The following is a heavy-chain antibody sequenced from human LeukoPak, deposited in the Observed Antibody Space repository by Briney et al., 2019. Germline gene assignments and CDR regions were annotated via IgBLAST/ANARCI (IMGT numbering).Heavy chain of an antibody. D-gene: IGHD2-2*01. CDR3: ARGSCSSSSCYHDFDY. CDR1: GGTFSTYS. CDR2: IIPILNIA. Sequence: ASVKVSCKASGGTFSTYSISWVRQAPGQGLEWMGRIIPILNIADYAQKFQGRVTITADKSTSTAYMELSSLRSEDTAVYYCARGSCSSSSCYHDFDYWGQGTLVTVSS. J-gene: IGHJ4*02. V-gene: IGHV1-69*04.